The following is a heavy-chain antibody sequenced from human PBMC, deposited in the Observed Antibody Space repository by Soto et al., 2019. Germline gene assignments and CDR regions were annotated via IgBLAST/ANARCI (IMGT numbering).Heavy chain of an antibody. Sequence: AETLSLPCRVSGGSVGTGAYYWRWIRQPPGKGLEWIGYTLYSGSPNYNPSLQSLESRGTISVDTSRNQFSLRLTSVTAADTALYYCARHDYYHRTFDIWGQGTLVTVSS. J-gene: IGHJ3*02. CDR3: ARHDYYHRTFDI. CDR1: GGSVGTGAYY. D-gene: IGHD3-9*01. V-gene: IGHV4-61*08. CDR2: TLYSGSP.